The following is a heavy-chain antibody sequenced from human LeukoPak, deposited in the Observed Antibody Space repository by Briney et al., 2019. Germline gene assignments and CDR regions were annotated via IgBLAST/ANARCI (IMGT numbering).Heavy chain of an antibody. CDR1: GFTFSSYS. D-gene: IGHD3-22*01. CDR2: ISSSSSTI. CDR3: ARDPPDSSGYWGFDI. J-gene: IGHJ3*02. Sequence: GGSLRLSCAASGFTFSSYSMNWVRQAPGKGLEWVSYISSSSSTIYYADSVKGRFTISKDNAKNPLYLQMNSLRAEDTAVYYCARDPPDSSGYWGFDIWGQGTMVTVSS. V-gene: IGHV3-48*01.